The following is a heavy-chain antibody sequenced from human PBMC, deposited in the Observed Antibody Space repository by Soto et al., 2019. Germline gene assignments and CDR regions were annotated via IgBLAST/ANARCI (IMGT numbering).Heavy chain of an antibody. CDR1: GGSIVSTSW. Sequence: SETLSLTCAVSGGSIVSTSWWSWVRQSPGKGLEWIGEIHHDGSTNYNPYLKSRVIISVDKSKNQFSLKLSSVTAADTAVYYCASSNIAAAGFYYYGMDVWGRGTTVTVSS. J-gene: IGHJ6*02. V-gene: IGHV4-4*02. D-gene: IGHD6-13*01. CDR2: IHHDGST. CDR3: ASSNIAAAGFYYYGMDV.